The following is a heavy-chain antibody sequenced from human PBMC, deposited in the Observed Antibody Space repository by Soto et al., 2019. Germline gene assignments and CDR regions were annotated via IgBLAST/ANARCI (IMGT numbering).Heavy chain of an antibody. Sequence: SETLSLTCAVYGGSFSGYYWSWIRQPPGKGLEWIGEINHSGSTNYNPSLKSRVTISVDTSKNQFSLKLSSVTAADTAVYYCARGRDSVVVVVAATFYFDYWGQGTLVTVSS. CDR1: GGSFSGYY. V-gene: IGHV4-34*01. CDR2: INHSGST. J-gene: IGHJ4*02. CDR3: ARGRDSVVVVVAATFYFDY. D-gene: IGHD2-15*01.